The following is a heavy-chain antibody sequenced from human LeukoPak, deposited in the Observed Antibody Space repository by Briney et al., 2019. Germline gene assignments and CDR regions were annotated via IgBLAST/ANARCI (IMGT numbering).Heavy chain of an antibody. CDR2: SSAYNDNA. CDR3: AREYCTSTTCYLFDT. J-gene: IGHJ4*02. CDR1: GYTFTDYG. V-gene: IGHV1-18*01. D-gene: IGHD2-2*01. Sequence: ASVTVSCKASGYTFTDYGISWVRQAPGQGLEWMGWSSAYNDNANYAQNLQGRLTITTGPFTDPAYTELRSLRRADTAVYYCAREYCTSTTCYLFDTGGQGTLVTVSS.